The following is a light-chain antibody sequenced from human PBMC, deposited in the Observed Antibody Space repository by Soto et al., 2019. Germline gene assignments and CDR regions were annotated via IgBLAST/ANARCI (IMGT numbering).Light chain of an antibody. CDR2: KVS. CDR3: QQYNSYS. Sequence: DAVITQSPLSLSVTLGQPASISCSSSHSLVYSDGNTYLNWFQQRPGQSPRRLIYKVSNRDSGVPDRFSGSGSGTEFTLTISSLQPDDFATYYCQQYNSYSLGQGTKVDIK. CDR1: HSLVYSDGNTY. V-gene: IGKV2-30*01. J-gene: IGKJ1*01.